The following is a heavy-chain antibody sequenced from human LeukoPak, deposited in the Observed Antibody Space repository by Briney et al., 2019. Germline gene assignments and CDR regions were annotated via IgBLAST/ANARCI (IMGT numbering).Heavy chain of an antibody. CDR2: IYSGSST. J-gene: IGHJ5*02. Sequence: GGSLRLSCAASGFTVSSNYMSWVRQAPGKGLEWVSVIYSGSSTYYADSVKGRFNISRDISKNTVYLQMNSLRAEDTAVYYCAKGGTAEEWFDPWGQGTLVTVSS. D-gene: IGHD1-1*01. CDR1: GFTVSSNY. V-gene: IGHV3-66*01. CDR3: AKGGTAEEWFDP.